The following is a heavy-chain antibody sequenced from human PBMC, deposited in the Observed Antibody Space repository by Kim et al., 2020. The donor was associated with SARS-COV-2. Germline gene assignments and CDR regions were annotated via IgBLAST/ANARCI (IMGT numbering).Heavy chain of an antibody. J-gene: IGHJ4*02. D-gene: IGHD6-25*01. Sequence: GGSLRLSCTASGFTVSNYGMAWVRQAPGKGIEWVSAIGVGGSTFYPDSVRGRFIISRDNSENTLYLQMNSLRAEDTAIYYCARERVGSGWGSYHDYWGQG. V-gene: IGHV3-23*01. CDR2: IGVGGST. CDR1: GFTVSNYG. CDR3: ARERVGSGWGSYHDY.